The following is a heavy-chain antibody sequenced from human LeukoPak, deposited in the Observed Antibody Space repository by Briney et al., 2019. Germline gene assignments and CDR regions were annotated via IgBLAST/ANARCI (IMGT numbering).Heavy chain of an antibody. CDR3: ATSVDGLVTIRTYFEL. V-gene: IGHV1-24*01. CDR2: FDPEESDT. J-gene: IGHJ4*02. CDR1: GYKLLELS. Sequence: ASVKVSCKVCGYKLLELSMHWVRQAPGKGLEWMGGFDPEESDTVSPQKFQGRVTMTEDTSTDTAYMELSSLRSEDTAVYYCATSVDGLVTIRTYFELWGQGTPVTVSS. D-gene: IGHD4-23*01.